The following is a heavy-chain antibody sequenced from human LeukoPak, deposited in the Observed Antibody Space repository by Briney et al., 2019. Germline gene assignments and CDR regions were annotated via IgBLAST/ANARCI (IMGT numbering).Heavy chain of an antibody. D-gene: IGHD2-15*01. Sequence: VASVKVSCKASGGTFSSYAISWVRQAPGQGLEWMGRIIPIFGIANYAQKFQGRVTITADKSTSTAYVELSSLRSEDTAVYYCAREGYCSGGSCYSGVGADSYYYYGMDVWGQGTTVTVSS. V-gene: IGHV1-69*04. J-gene: IGHJ6*02. CDR1: GGTFSSYA. CDR3: AREGYCSGGSCYSGVGADSYYYYGMDV. CDR2: IIPIFGIA.